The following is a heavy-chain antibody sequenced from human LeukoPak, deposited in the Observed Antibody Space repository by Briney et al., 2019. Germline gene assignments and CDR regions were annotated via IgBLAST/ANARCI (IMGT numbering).Heavy chain of an antibody. D-gene: IGHD2-15*01. CDR2: IIPIFGIA. CDR3: ARDPLTNYSNDAFDI. J-gene: IGHJ3*02. Sequence: SVKVSCKASGGTFISYAISWVRQAPGQGLEWMGGIIPIFGIANYAQKFQGRVTITADESTSTAYVELSSLRSEDTAVYYCARDPLTNYSNDAFDIWGQGTMVTVSS. V-gene: IGHV1-69*13. CDR1: GGTFISYA.